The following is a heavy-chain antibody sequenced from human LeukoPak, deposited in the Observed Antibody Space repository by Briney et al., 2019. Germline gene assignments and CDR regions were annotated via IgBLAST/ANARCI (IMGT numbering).Heavy chain of an antibody. CDR2: ISGSGGST. J-gene: IGHJ4*02. CDR3: AKDGDIVVVPAVFDY. D-gene: IGHD2-2*01. V-gene: IGHV3-23*01. CDR1: GFTFSSYA. Sequence: PGGSLRLSCAASGFTFSSYAMSWVRQAPGKGLEWVSAISGSGGSTYYADSVKGRFTISRDNSKNTLYLQMNSLRAEDTAVYYCAKDGDIVVVPAVFDYWGQGTLVTVSS.